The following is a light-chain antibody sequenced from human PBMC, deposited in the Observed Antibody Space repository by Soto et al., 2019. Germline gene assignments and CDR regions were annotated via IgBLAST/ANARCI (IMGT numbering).Light chain of an antibody. Sequence: EIVLTQSPATLSLSPGERATLSCRASQSVSSYLAWYQQKPGQAPRLLIYDASNRATVIPARFSGSGSGTVFPPTSSRLAPEYVVDYYWQRPSSGLTFGGGTKVEIK. CDR1: QSVSSY. CDR3: QRPSSGLT. CDR2: DAS. J-gene: IGKJ4*01. V-gene: IGKV3-11*01.